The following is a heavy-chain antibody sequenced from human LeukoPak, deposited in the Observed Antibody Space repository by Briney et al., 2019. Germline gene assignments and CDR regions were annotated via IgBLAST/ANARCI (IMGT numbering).Heavy chain of an antibody. CDR3: AKGLTTQGGGY. CDR2: ISYDGSNK. V-gene: IGHV3-30*04. D-gene: IGHD4-11*01. J-gene: IGHJ4*02. CDR1: GFTFSSYA. Sequence: GGSLRLSCAASGFTFSSYAMHWVRQAPGKGLEWVAVISYDGSNKYYADSVKGRFTISRDNSKNTLYLQMNSLRAEDTAVYYCAKGLTTQGGGYWGQGTLVTVSS.